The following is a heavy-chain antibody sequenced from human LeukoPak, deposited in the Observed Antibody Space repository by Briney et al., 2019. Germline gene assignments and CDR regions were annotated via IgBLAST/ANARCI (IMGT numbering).Heavy chain of an antibody. J-gene: IGHJ3*02. CDR2: ISVNNGNT. CDR3: ARVLVGTPPHRYDAFDI. CDR1: GYTFTNYG. V-gene: IGHV1-18*01. D-gene: IGHD1-7*01. Sequence: GASVKVSCKASGYTFTNYGLSWVRQAPGQGLEWMGWISVNNGNTNYAQKLQGRVTMTTDTSTSTAYMELRSLRSDDTAVYYCARVLVGTPPHRYDAFDIWGQGTMVTVSS.